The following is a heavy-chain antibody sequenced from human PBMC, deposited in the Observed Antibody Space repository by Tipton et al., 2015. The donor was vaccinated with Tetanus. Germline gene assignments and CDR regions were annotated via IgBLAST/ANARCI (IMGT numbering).Heavy chain of an antibody. CDR2: INPNSGGT. Sequence: QSGAEVKKPGASVKVSCKASGYTFTGYYMHWVRQAPGQGLEWMGWINPNSGGTNYAQKFQGRITMTRDTSISTAYMELSRLRSDDTAVYYCARDRPLAVAGTFDYWGQGTLVTVSS. V-gene: IGHV1-2*02. J-gene: IGHJ4*02. CDR3: ARDRPLAVAGTFDY. CDR1: GYTFTGYY. D-gene: IGHD6-19*01.